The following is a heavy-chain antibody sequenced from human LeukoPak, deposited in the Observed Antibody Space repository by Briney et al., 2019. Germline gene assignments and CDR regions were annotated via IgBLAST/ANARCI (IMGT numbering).Heavy chain of an antibody. CDR2: ISSSSSYI. Sequence: PGGSLRLSCAASGFTFSSYSMNWVRQAPGKGLEWVSSISSSSSYIYYADSVKGRFTISRDNSKNTLYLQMNSLRAEDTAVYYCARADYDFWSGITVDYWGQGTLVTVSS. CDR3: ARADYDFWSGITVDY. D-gene: IGHD3-3*01. J-gene: IGHJ4*02. CDR1: GFTFSSYS. V-gene: IGHV3-21*01.